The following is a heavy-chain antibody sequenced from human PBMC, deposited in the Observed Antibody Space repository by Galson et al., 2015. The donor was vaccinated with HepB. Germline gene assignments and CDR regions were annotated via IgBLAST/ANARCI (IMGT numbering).Heavy chain of an antibody. V-gene: IGHV3-23*01. J-gene: IGHJ4*02. CDR2: ISGSGGST. D-gene: IGHD3-22*01. CDR3: AKSGTTVVYDSSGYYSDY. Sequence: SLRLSCAASGFTFSSYAMSWVRQAPGKGLEWVSAISGSGGSTHYADSVKGRFTISRDNSKNTLYLQMNSLRAEDTAIYYCAKSGTTVVYDSSGYYSDYWGQGTLVTVSS. CDR1: GFTFSSYA.